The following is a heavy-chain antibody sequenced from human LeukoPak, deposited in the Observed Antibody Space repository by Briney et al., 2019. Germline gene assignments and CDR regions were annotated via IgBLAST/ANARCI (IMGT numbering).Heavy chain of an antibody. CDR3: ASVKSYGGYIDY. CDR2: IIPIFGTA. V-gene: IGHV1-69*05. J-gene: IGHJ4*02. D-gene: IGHD3-22*01. CDR1: GGTFSSYA. Sequence: SVKVSCKASGGTFSSYAISWVRQAPGQGLEWMGGIIPIFGTANYAQKFQGRVTITTDESTSTAYMELCSLRSEDTAVYYCASVKSYGGYIDYWGQGTLVTVSS.